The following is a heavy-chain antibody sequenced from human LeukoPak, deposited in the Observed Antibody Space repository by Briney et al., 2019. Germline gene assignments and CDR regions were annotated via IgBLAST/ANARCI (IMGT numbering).Heavy chain of an antibody. J-gene: IGHJ4*02. V-gene: IGHV2-5*01. CDR1: GLSLTTSGVG. D-gene: IGHD5-12*01. CDR3: AHRRWITSSPYSFDY. CDR2: IFWNDDK. Sequence: SGPTLVNPTQTLTLTCTFSGLSLTTSGVGVGWIRQPPGKAPEWLALIFWNDDKRYSPSLKSRLTITKDTSKNQVVLTMTHMDPVDAATYYCAHRRWITSSPYSFDYWGQGILVTVSS.